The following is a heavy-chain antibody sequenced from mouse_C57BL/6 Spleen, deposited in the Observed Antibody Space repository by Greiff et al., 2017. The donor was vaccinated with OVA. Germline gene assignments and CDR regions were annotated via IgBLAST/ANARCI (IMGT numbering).Heavy chain of an antibody. J-gene: IGHJ2*01. CDR3: ARGVSVDY. V-gene: IGHV3-6*01. CDR2: ISYDGSN. Sequence: EVKVEESGPGLVKPSQSLSLTCSVTGYSITSGYYWNWIRQFPGNKLEWMGYISYDGSNNYNPSLKNRISITRDTSKNQFFLKLNSVTTEDTATYYCARGVSVDYWGQGTTLTVSS. CDR1: GYSITSGYY.